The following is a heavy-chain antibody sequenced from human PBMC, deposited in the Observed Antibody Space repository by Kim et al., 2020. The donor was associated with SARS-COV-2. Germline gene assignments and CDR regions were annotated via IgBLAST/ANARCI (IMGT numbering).Heavy chain of an antibody. D-gene: IGHD6-13*01. V-gene: IGHV1-18*01. CDR3: ARDGSSSLHYYYYGMDV. Sequence: ASVKVSCKASGYTFTSYGISWVRQAPGQGLEWMGWISAYNGNTNYAQKLQGRVTMTTDTSTSTAYMELRSLRSDDTAVYYCARDGSSSLHYYYYGMDVWGQGTTVTVAS. CDR2: ISAYNGNT. CDR1: GYTFTSYG. J-gene: IGHJ6*02.